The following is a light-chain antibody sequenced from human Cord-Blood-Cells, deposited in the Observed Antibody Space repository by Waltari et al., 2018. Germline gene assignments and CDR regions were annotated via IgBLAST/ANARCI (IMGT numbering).Light chain of an antibody. Sequence: DIVLPQSPATLFLDPGEIASLSCGASQSVSSSYLVWYQQKPGLPPRLLIYDASSRATDIPDRFSGSVSGTDFTLTISRLEPEDFAVYYCQQYGSSPPITFGQGTRLEIK. CDR1: QSVSSSY. J-gene: IGKJ5*01. CDR3: QQYGSSPPIT. CDR2: DAS. V-gene: IGKV3D-20*01.